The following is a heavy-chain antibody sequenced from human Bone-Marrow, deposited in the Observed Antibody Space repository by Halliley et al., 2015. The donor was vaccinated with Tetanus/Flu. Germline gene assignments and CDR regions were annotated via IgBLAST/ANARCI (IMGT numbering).Heavy chain of an antibody. Sequence: TLSLTCTVSGGSISSFYWSWIRQPPGKGLEWIGYIYFSGNTNYNPSLRSRVTTSVDTSKNQFSLSLYSVTADDTAVYYCARAVSIAGPYWNFDLWGRGTLVTVSS. V-gene: IGHV4-59*01. J-gene: IGHJ2*01. CDR2: IYFSGNT. CDR3: ARAVSIAGPYWNFDL. D-gene: IGHD2-21*01. CDR1: GGSISSFY.